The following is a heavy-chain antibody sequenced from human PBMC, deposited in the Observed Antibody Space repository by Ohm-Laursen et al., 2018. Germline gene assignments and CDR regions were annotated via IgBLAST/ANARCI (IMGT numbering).Heavy chain of an antibody. Sequence: SLRLSCAASGFTFSSYAMSWVRQAPGKGLEWVSAISGSGGSTYYADSVKGRFTISRGNSKNTLYLQMNSLRAEDTAVYYCANAGGGYPYYYYSMDVWGQGTTVTVSS. CDR3: ANAGGGYPYYYYSMDV. CDR2: ISGSGGST. D-gene: IGHD3-16*01. CDR1: GFTFSSYA. J-gene: IGHJ6*02. V-gene: IGHV3-23*01.